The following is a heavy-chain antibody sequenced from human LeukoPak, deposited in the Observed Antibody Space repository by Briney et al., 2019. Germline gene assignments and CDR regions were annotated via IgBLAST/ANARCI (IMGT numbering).Heavy chain of an antibody. V-gene: IGHV4-4*09. CDR3: ARAMRGYSYGPFDY. CDR2: IHTSGST. J-gene: IGHJ4*02. Sequence: SETLSLTCSGSGGSISSYYWSWIRQPPGKGLEWIGDIHTSGSTNYNPSLKSRVTISVDTSKNQLSLKLSSVTAADTAIYYCARAMRGYSYGPFDYWGQGTLVSVSS. CDR1: GGSISSYY. D-gene: IGHD5-18*01.